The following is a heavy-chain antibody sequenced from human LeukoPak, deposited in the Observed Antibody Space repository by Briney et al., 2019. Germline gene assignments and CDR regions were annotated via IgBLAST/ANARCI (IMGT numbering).Heavy chain of an antibody. Sequence: SETLSLTCTVSGGSLNSYYWSWIRQPPGKGLEWIGFITHSGGTDFDSSLGGRVTISVDTSKNQFSLRPTPMTAADAAVYFCARGRISNWGFEGTLFDAWGQGVLVTVSS. CDR1: GGSLNSYY. D-gene: IGHD7-27*01. CDR3: ARGRISNWGFEGTLFDA. J-gene: IGHJ4*02. CDR2: ITHSGGT. V-gene: IGHV4-59*01.